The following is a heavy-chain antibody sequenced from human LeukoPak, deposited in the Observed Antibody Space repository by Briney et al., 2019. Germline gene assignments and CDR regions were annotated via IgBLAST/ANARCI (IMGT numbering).Heavy chain of an antibody. J-gene: IGHJ5*02. CDR2: KSHSGNT. CDR1: GGSISSYD. CDR3: PRLQEKEMTAGYTWFAP. D-gene: IGHD2-21*02. V-gene: IGHV4-59*01. Sequence: SETLSLTCSVHGGSISSYDWGWVRQTPGRGQERIEYKSHSGNTNYNPSLKRRVTISADTSKNQLSLKLTSVTPADTAVYSCPRLQEKEMTAGYTWFAPWGQGTLVTASS.